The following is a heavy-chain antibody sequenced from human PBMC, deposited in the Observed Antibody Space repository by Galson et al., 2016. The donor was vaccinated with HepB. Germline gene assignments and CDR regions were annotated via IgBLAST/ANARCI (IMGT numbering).Heavy chain of an antibody. Sequence: SLRLSCATSGFTFNDYAMHWVRQAPGKGLEWVSGISWNSGRIDYADSVKGRFTVSRDNAENSLYLQINSLRAEDTALYYCAKATSGSAYGSRYCQHWGQGTLVTVSS. J-gene: IGHJ1*01. CDR3: AKATSGSAYGSRYCQH. V-gene: IGHV3-9*01. CDR1: GFTFNDYA. D-gene: IGHD3-10*01. CDR2: ISWNSGRI.